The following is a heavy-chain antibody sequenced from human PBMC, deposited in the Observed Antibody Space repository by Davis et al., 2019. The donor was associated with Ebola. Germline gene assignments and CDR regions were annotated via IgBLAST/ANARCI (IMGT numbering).Heavy chain of an antibody. J-gene: IGHJ6*02. V-gene: IGHV3-30-3*01. D-gene: IGHD2-2*01. CDR3: TRDLTVTPRGYQSYYAMDV. CDR2: ISYDGSRK. CDR1: GFPFSRNA. Sequence: GESLKISCAVSGFPFSRNALHWVRQAPGKGLEWVAVISYDGSRKDYAHSVKGRFTVSRDNSKSTMYLQMNGLRAEDTAVYYCTRDLTVTPRGYQSYYAMDVWGQGTTVTVSS.